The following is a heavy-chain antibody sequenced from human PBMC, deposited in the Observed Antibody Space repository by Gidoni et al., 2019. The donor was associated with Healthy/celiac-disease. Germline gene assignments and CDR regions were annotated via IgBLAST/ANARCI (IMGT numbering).Heavy chain of an antibody. Sequence: EVQLVESGGGLVQPGRSLRLSCAASGFTFDDYAMHWVRQAPGKGLEWVSGISWNSGSIGYADSVKGRFTISRDNAKNSLYLQMNSLRAEDTALYYCAKDTPYCTNGVCSYYFDYWGQGTLVTVSS. CDR1: GFTFDDYA. D-gene: IGHD2-8*01. J-gene: IGHJ4*02. V-gene: IGHV3-9*01. CDR3: AKDTPYCTNGVCSYYFDY. CDR2: ISWNSGSI.